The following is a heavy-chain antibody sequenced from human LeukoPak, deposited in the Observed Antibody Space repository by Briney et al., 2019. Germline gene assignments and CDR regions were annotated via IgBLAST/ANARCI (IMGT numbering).Heavy chain of an antibody. CDR1: GGSFSGYY. J-gene: IGHJ4*02. Sequence: PSETLSLTCAVYGGSFSGYYWSWIRQPPGKGLEWIGGINHSGSTNYNPSLKSRVTISVDTSKNQFSLKLSSVTAADTAVYYCARGLGYYDSRLSYFDYWGQGTLVTVSS. CDR2: INHSGST. D-gene: IGHD3-22*01. CDR3: ARGLGYYDSRLSYFDY. V-gene: IGHV4-34*01.